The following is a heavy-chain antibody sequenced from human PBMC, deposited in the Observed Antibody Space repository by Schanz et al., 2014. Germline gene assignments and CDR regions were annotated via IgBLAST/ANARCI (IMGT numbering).Heavy chain of an antibody. V-gene: IGHV4-61*02. CDR2: IYTSGST. Sequence: QVQLQESGPGLVKPSQTLSLTCIVSGGSISSGTYYWSWLRQPAGKGLEWIGRIYTSGSTNYNPSLKSRVTISVDTSKSQFSLKLSSVTAADTAVYYCARVHHYDPSGWGYFDYWGQGALVTVSS. CDR1: GGSISSGTYY. J-gene: IGHJ4*02. D-gene: IGHD3-22*01. CDR3: ARVHHYDPSGWGYFDY.